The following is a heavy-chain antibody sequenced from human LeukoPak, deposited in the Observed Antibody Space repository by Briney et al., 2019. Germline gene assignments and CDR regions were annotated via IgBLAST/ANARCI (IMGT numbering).Heavy chain of an antibody. V-gene: IGHV4-59*08. CDR2: IYYSGST. Sequence: SETLSLTCTVSGGSISSYYWSWIRQPPGKGLEWIGYIYYSGSTNYNPSFKSRVTISVDTSKNQFSLKLSSVTAADTAVYYCARHSVDAFDIWGQGTMVTVSS. D-gene: IGHD6-19*01. CDR3: ARHSVDAFDI. J-gene: IGHJ3*02. CDR1: GGSISSYY.